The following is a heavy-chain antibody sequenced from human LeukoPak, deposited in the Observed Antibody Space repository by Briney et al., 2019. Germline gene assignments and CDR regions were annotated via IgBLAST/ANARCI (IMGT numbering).Heavy chain of an antibody. CDR1: GFTFSSYS. D-gene: IGHD3-10*01. CDR2: ISHDGSNK. CDR3: VKDSSRSRFGGDSK. J-gene: IGHJ1*01. Sequence: PGGSLRLSCAASGFTFSSYSMNWVRQAPGKGLEWVTLISHDGSNKDYADSVKGRFTISRDNSKNTLYLQMNSLRAEDTAVYYCVKDSSRSRFGGDSKWGQGTLVTVSS. V-gene: IGHV3-30*18.